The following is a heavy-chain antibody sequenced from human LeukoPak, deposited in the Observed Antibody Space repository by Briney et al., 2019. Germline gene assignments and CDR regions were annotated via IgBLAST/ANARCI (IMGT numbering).Heavy chain of an antibody. CDR1: GFTFSGFA. CDR3: AKDYAVGSIDY. Sequence: PGGSLRLSCAASGFTFSGFAMSWIRQAPGKGLEWVSSISRSGESTSYADSVRGRFTISRDNSKNTVSLQMESLRAEDTALYYCAKDYAVGSIDYWGQGTLVTVSS. J-gene: IGHJ4*02. V-gene: IGHV3-23*01. CDR2: ISRSGEST. D-gene: IGHD3-16*01.